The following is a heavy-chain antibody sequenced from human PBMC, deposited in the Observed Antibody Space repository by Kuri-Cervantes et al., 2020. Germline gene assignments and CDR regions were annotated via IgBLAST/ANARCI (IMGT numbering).Heavy chain of an antibody. D-gene: IGHD3-22*01. Sequence: GGSLRLSCAASGFSFSSYWMSWVRQAPGKGLEWVANIKVDGSEKYYVDPVKGRFTISRDNAKNSLYLHMNSQRAEDTAVYYCARLKHYYDSSGYYYYYGMDVWGQGTTVTVSS. V-gene: IGHV3-7*01. CDR3: ARLKHYYDSSGYYYYYGMDV. CDR2: IKVDGSEK. J-gene: IGHJ6*02. CDR1: GFSFSSYW.